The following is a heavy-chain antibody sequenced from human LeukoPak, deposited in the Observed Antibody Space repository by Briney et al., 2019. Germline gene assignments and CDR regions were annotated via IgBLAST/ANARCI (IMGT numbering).Heavy chain of an antibody. D-gene: IGHD3-10*02. CDR2: IYGGGAT. CDR1: GFTVSNNY. V-gene: IGHV3-53*01. Sequence: GGSLRLSCAASGFTVSNNYMSWVRQAPGKGLEWVSVIYGGGATYYADSVKGRFAISRDNSKNTLYLQMNSLRAEDTAVYYCARLFPPSLHYFDYWGQGTLVTVSS. J-gene: IGHJ4*02. CDR3: ARLFPPSLHYFDY.